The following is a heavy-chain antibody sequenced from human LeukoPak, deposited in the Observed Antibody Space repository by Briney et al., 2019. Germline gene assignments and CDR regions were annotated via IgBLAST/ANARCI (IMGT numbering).Heavy chain of an antibody. CDR3: AKGGPQFFDY. J-gene: IGHJ4*02. Sequence: GGSLRLSCPASGFTFSDYAMSWVRQAPGKGLEWVSTISGSGGSTYSADSVKGRFTISRDNSRNTLYLQMNSLRAEDTAIYYCAKGGPQFFDYWGQGTLVTVSS. D-gene: IGHD5-24*01. CDR2: ISGSGGST. V-gene: IGHV3-23*01. CDR1: GFTFSDYA.